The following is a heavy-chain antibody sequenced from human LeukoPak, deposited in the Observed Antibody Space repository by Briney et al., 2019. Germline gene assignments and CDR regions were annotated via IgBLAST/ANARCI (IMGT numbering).Heavy chain of an antibody. CDR3: ARAPRITIFRITLFDY. D-gene: IGHD3-9*01. Sequence: ASVNVSCKASGYTFTSYGISWVRQAPGQGLEWMGWISAYNGNTNYAQKLQGRVTMTTDTSTSTAYTELRSLRSGDTAVYYCARAPRITIFRITLFDYWGQGTLVTVSS. CDR2: ISAYNGNT. J-gene: IGHJ4*02. CDR1: GYTFTSYG. V-gene: IGHV1-18*01.